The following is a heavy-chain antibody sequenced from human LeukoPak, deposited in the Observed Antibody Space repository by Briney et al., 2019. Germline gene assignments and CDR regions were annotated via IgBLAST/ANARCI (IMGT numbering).Heavy chain of an antibody. D-gene: IGHD1-26*01. J-gene: IGHJ4*02. CDR3: AREESIGRYQFLHEY. V-gene: IGHV1-18*01. CDR2: ISPYNGNT. Sequence: ASVKVSCKASDYTFINYGITWVRQAPGQGLEWMGWISPYNGNTKYLQKFQGRVTMTTDTSTSTASMEVRSLRSDDTAVYYCAREESIGRYQFLHEYWGQGTLVTVSS. CDR1: DYTFINYG.